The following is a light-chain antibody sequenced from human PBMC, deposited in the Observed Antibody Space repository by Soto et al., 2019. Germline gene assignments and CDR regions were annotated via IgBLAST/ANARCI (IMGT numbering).Light chain of an antibody. V-gene: IGKV3-20*01. J-gene: IGKJ1*01. Sequence: DIEMTQSPATLSVSVGERATLSCRASQSVSSYLNWYQQKPGQAPRLLIYAASSWASGVPYRFSGNGSGTDFTLTISSLEPEDFAAYYCQQDGSTLTFGEGTKVDI. CDR2: AAS. CDR1: QSVSSY. CDR3: QQDGSTLT.